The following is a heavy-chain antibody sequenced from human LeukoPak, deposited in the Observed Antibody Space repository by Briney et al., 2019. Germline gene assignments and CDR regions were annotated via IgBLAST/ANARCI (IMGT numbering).Heavy chain of an antibody. J-gene: IGHJ4*02. CDR3: VLHSSSWYFGY. CDR2: ISYDGSNK. CDR1: GFTFSSYG. D-gene: IGHD6-13*01. V-gene: IGHV3-30*03. Sequence: PGGSLRLSCAASGFTFSSYGMHWVRQAPGKGLEWVAVISYDGSNKYYADSVKGRFTISRDNSKNTLYLQMNSLRAEDTAVYYCVLHSSSWYFGYWGQGTLVTVSS.